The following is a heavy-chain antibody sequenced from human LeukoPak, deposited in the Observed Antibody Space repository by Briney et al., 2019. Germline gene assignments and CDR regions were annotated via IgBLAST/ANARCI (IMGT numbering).Heavy chain of an antibody. CDR1: GFTFSDYY. V-gene: IGHV3-23*01. J-gene: IGHJ4*02. D-gene: IGHD2-21*02. CDR2: ISGSGDNT. CDR3: AKDFVVVPGNVNYFDY. Sequence: GGSLRLSCAASGFTFSDYYMSWVRQAPGKGLEWVSAISGSGDNTYYADSVKGRFTVSRDNSKNTLYVQMKSLRAEDTAVYYCAKDFVVVPGNVNYFDYWGQGTLVTVSS.